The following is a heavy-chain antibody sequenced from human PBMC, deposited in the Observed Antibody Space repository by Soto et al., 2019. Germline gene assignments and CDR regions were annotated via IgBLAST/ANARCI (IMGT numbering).Heavy chain of an antibody. V-gene: IGHV4-59*08. D-gene: IGHD2-2*01. Sequence: SETLSLTCTVSGGSISSYYWSWIRQPPGKGLEWIGYIYYSGSTNYNPSLKSRVTISVDTSKNQFSLKLSSVTAADTAVYYCARCYGSCFDYWGQGTLVTVSS. J-gene: IGHJ4*02. CDR2: IYYSGST. CDR3: ARCYGSCFDY. CDR1: GGSISSYY.